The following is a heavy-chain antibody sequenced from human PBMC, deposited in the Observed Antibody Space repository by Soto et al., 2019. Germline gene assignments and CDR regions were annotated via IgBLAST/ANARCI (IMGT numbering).Heavy chain of an antibody. Sequence: QLQLQESGPGLVKPSETLSLTCTVSGGSISSSSYYWGWIRQPPGKGLEWIGSIYYSGSTYYNPSLKSRVTISVDTSKNQFSLKLSSVTAADTAVYYCARRGLAVAGTGWYFDLWGRGILVTVSS. V-gene: IGHV4-39*01. D-gene: IGHD6-19*01. CDR2: IYYSGST. CDR3: ARRGLAVAGTGWYFDL. CDR1: GGSISSSSYY. J-gene: IGHJ2*01.